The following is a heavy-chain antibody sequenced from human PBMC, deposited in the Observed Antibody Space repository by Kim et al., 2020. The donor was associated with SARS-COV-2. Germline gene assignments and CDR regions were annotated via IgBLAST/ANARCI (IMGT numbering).Heavy chain of an antibody. CDR1: GFTFDDYA. Sequence: GGSLRLSCAASGFTFDDYAMHWVRQAPGKGLEWASGISWNSGSIGYADSVKGRFTISRDNAKNSLYLQMNSLRAEDTALYYCAKDRTGYYDSSGLYAPTSFDIWGQGTMDTVSS. V-gene: IGHV3-9*01. CDR3: AKDRTGYYDSSGLYAPTSFDI. D-gene: IGHD3-22*01. J-gene: IGHJ3*02. CDR2: ISWNSGSI.